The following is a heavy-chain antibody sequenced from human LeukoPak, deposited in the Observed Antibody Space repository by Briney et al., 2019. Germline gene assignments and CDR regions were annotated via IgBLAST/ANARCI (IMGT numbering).Heavy chain of an antibody. D-gene: IGHD3-16*01. CDR3: AKDDGGPLHD. J-gene: IGHJ4*02. Sequence: PGRSLRLSCAASGFTFSSYGMHWVRQAPGKGLEWVAVISYDGSNKYYADSVKGRFTISRDNSKNTLYLQMNSLRAEGTAVYYCAKDDGGPLHDWGQGTLVTVSS. CDR2: ISYDGSNK. V-gene: IGHV3-30*18. CDR1: GFTFSSYG.